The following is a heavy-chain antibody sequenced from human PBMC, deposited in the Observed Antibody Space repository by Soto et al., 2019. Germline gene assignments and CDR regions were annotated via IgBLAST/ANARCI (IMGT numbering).Heavy chain of an antibody. V-gene: IGHV4-39*01. D-gene: IGHD2-15*01. Sequence: QLQLQESGPGLVKPSETLSLTCTVSGGSISSSSYYWGWIRQPPGKGLEWIGSIYYSGCTYYNPSLKSRVTISVDTSKNQFSLKLSSVTAADTAVYYCASDCSGGSCYGGGLDYWGQGTLVTVSS. CDR3: ASDCSGGSCYGGGLDY. J-gene: IGHJ4*02. CDR2: IYYSGCT. CDR1: GGSISSSSYY.